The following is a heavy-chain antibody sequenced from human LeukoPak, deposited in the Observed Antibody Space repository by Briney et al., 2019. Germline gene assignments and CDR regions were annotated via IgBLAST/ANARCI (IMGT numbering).Heavy chain of an antibody. Sequence: SQTLSLTCTVSGGSISSGSYYWSWIRQPAGKGLEWIGRIYTSGSTNYNPSLKSRVTISVDTSKNQFSLKLSSVTAADTAVYYCARVWGGVHPLDAFDIWGQGTMVTVSS. CDR3: ARVWGGVHPLDAFDI. V-gene: IGHV4-61*02. D-gene: IGHD3-16*01. CDR1: GGSISSGSYY. J-gene: IGHJ3*02. CDR2: IYTSGST.